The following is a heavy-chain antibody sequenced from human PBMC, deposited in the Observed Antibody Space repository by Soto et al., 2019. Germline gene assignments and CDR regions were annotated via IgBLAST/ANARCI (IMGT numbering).Heavy chain of an antibody. CDR2: IIPIFGTA. V-gene: IGHV1-69*12. D-gene: IGHD2-15*01. CDR1: GGTFSSYA. J-gene: IGHJ4*02. Sequence: QVQLVQSGAAVKKPGSSVKVSCKASGGTFSSYAISWVRQAPGQGLEWMGGIIPIFGTANYAQKFQGRVTITADESTSTAYMELSSLRSEDTAVYYCARGYCSGGSCYSQYYFDYWGQGTLVTVSS. CDR3: ARGYCSGGSCYSQYYFDY.